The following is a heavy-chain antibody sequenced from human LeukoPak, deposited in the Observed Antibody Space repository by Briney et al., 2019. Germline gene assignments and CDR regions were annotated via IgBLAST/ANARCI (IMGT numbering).Heavy chain of an antibody. D-gene: IGHD2-8*01. J-gene: IGHJ6*02. V-gene: IGHV1-69*02. CDR3: ARGMVDCTNGVCYTNYYGMDV. CDR1: GGTFSSYT. CDR2: IIPILGIA. Sequence: GASVKVSCKASGGTFSSYTISWVRQAPGQGLEWMGRIIPILGIANYAQKFQGRVTITADKSTSTAYMELSSLRSVDTAVYYCARGMVDCTNGVCYTNYYGMDVWGQGTTVTVSS.